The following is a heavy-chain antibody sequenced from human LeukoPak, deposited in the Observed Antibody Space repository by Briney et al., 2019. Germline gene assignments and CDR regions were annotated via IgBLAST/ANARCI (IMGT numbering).Heavy chain of an antibody. CDR1: GGTFSSYA. J-gene: IGHJ4*02. Sequence: GASVKVSCKASGGTFSSYAISWVRQAPGQGLEWMGRIIPIFGTANYAQKFQGRVTITTDESTSTAYMELSSLRSEDTAVYYCARDFLDCSGGSCFDYWGQGTLVTVSS. CDR3: ARDFLDCSGGSCFDY. CDR2: IIPIFGTA. D-gene: IGHD2-15*01. V-gene: IGHV1-69*05.